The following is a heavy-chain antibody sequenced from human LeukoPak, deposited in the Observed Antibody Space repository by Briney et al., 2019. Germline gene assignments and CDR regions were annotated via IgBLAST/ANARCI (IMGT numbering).Heavy chain of an antibody. Sequence: PSETLSLTCTVSGGSINTGGYYWSWIRQHPGKGLEWIGFIHYSGSTYYNPSLRSRVTMSVDTSENQFSLEVSSVTAADTAVYYCARTSEDTGYGDFDYWGQGTLVTVSS. D-gene: IGHD4-17*01. CDR2: IHYSGST. CDR3: ARTSEDTGYGDFDY. V-gene: IGHV4-31*03. J-gene: IGHJ4*02. CDR1: GGSINTGGYY.